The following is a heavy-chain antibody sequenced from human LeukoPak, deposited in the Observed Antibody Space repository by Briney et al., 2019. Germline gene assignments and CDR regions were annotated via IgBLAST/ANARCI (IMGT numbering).Heavy chain of an antibody. Sequence: ASVKVSCKASGYTFTSYDINWVRQATGQGLEWMGWMNPNSGNTGYAQKFQGRVTMTRNTSISTAYMELSSLRSEDTAVYYCAREFYDPIVGATKYFQHWGQGTLVTVSS. V-gene: IGHV1-8*01. CDR1: GYTFTSYD. J-gene: IGHJ1*01. CDR2: MNPNSGNT. D-gene: IGHD1-26*01. CDR3: AREFYDPIVGATKYFQH.